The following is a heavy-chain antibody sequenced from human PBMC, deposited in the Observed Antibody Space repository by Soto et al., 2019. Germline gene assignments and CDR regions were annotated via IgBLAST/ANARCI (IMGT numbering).Heavy chain of an antibody. V-gene: IGHV1-3*05. CDR2: INAGNGNT. CDR3: ARDQDSYYHDMDV. Sequence: QVQVLQSGAEEKKPGASVKLSCKASGYSFTDYAMNWVRQAPGQGLEWMGWINAGNGNTKYSQKFQGRVTITRDTSASTAYMELSSLRSEDTAVYYCARDQDSYYHDMDVWGHGTTVTVSS. J-gene: IGHJ6*02. CDR1: GYSFTDYA.